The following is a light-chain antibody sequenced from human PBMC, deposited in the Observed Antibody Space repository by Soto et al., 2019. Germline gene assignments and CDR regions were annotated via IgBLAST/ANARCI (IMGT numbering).Light chain of an antibody. CDR2: ASS. V-gene: IGKV1-12*01. CDR3: LQSDSFPHT. Sequence: DIQMTQSPSSVSASVGDRVTLTCRASQGISSWLAWYQQKPWKAPKLLIYASSSLQSGVTSRFSGRGSGTHFTLTISSLQPEDSATYYCLQSDSFPHTFGQGTKLEIK. CDR1: QGISSW. J-gene: IGKJ2*01.